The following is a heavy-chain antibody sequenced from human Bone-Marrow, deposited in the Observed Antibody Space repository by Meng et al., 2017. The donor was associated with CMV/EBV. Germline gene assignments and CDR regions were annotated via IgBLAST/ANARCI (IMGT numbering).Heavy chain of an antibody. CDR2: IYTKGST. CDR3: ARDLYCTATTCMSY. V-gene: IGHV4-61*02. CDR1: GVSISSGSYS. J-gene: IGHJ4*02. D-gene: IGHD2-8*02. Sequence: SGVSISSGSYSWSWLRQPAGKGLEWIGRIYTKGSTNYNPSLNSRVTISIDTSKNQFSLKLISVTAADTAVYYCARDLYCTATTCMSYWGQGTLVTVSS.